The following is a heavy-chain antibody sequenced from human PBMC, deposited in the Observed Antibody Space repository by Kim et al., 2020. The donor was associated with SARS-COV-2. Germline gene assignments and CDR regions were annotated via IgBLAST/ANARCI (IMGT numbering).Heavy chain of an antibody. CDR3: TYYVWGRKQFDY. CDR2: IKAKFDAGTT. CDR1: GFTFSSAW. D-gene: IGHD3-16*01. Sequence: GGSLRLSCEGSGFTFSSAWMTWVRQAPGKGLEWIGRIKAKFDAGTTDYAAPVKGRFTISRDDSKNTLYLQMNSLEIEDTAVYYCTYYVWGRKQFDYWGQGTRVTVSS. V-gene: IGHV3-15*01. J-gene: IGHJ4*02.